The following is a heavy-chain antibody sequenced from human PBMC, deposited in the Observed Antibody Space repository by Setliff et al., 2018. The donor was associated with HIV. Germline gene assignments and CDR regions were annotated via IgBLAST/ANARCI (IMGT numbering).Heavy chain of an antibody. CDR2: IIPKSGET. V-gene: IGHV1-2*02. J-gene: IGHJ4*02. D-gene: IGHD3-10*01. Sequence: ASVKVSCKSSGYTFTAHHIHWVRQAPGQGPEWMGWIIPKSGETSYAEKFQGRVTMTRNTSISTAYMELSSLRSDDTAVYYCVSRSRHMVRGYYFDYWGQGALVTVSS. CDR1: GYTFTAHH. CDR3: VSRSRHMVRGYYFDY.